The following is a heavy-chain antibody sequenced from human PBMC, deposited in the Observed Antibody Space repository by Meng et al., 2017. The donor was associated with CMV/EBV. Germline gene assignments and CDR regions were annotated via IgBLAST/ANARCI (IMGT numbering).Heavy chain of an antibody. CDR2: INPNSGGT. J-gene: IGHJ6*02. Sequence: ASVKVSCKASGYTFTGYYMHWVRQAPGQGLEWMGWINPNSGGTNYAQKFQGRVTMTRDTSISTAYMELSRLRSDDTDVYYCARDYLIAAAGTNYCCGMDGWGQGTTVTVSS. D-gene: IGHD6-13*01. CDR1: GYTFTGYY. V-gene: IGHV1-2*02. CDR3: ARDYLIAAAGTNYCCGMDG.